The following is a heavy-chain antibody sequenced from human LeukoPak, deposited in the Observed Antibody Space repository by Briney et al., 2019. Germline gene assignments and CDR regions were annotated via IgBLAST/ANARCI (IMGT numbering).Heavy chain of an antibody. D-gene: IGHD3-10*01. CDR3: ARVLGGYYPIDF. CDR1: GGSISSSSYY. CDR2: IYYSGST. V-gene: IGHV4-39*01. Sequence: SETLSLTCTVSGGSISSSSYYWGWIRQPPGKGLEWIGSIYYSGSTYYNPSLKSRVTISIDTSKNQFSLRLSSVIAADTAVYYCARVLGGYYPIDFWGQGTLVTVSS. J-gene: IGHJ4*02.